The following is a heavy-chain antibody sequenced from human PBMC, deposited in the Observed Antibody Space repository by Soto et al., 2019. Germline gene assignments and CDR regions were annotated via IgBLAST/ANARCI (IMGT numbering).Heavy chain of an antibody. CDR1: GFTFSNAW. J-gene: IGHJ4*02. CDR2: IKSKTNGGTT. CDR3: TTEGQLLLRIDY. V-gene: IGHV3-15*07. D-gene: IGHD6-19*01. Sequence: EVQLVESGGGLVKPGGSLRLSCAASGFTFSNAWMNWVRQAPGKGLEWVGRIKSKTNGGTTDYAAPVKGRFTISRDDFKNTLYLQMNSLKTEDTAVYYCTTEGQLLLRIDYWGQGTLVTVSS.